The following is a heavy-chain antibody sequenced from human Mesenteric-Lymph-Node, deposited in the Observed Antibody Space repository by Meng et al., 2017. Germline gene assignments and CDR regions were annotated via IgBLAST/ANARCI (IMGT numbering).Heavy chain of an antibody. D-gene: IGHD3-22*01. CDR3: ARVFNYYDSSGYYSFDY. Sequence: ASVKVSCKASGYSFSIYGISWVRQAPGQGLEWMGWISAYTDSAKYAQNLQGRVTMTTDTSTNTIYMEVRSLRSDDTAVYYCARVFNYYDSSGYYSFDYWGQGTLVTVSS. CDR1: GYSFSIYG. V-gene: IGHV1-18*01. J-gene: IGHJ4*02. CDR2: ISAYTDSA.